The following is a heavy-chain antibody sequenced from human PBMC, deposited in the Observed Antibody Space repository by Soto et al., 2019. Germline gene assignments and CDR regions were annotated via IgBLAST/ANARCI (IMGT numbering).Heavy chain of an antibody. D-gene: IGHD6-19*01. J-gene: IGHJ6*01. CDR2: ISYDGSNK. CDR1: CFPFLSYA. Sequence: SLSLSCASSCFPFLSYAMHWVLQAPGPKLEWVAVISYDGSNKYYADSVKGRFTISRDNSKNTLYLQMNSLRAEDTAVYYCARDFEREGGWYWYPYYGMQGYGQRSRVTV. V-gene: IGHV3-30-3*01. CDR3: ARDFEREGGWYWYPYYGMQG.